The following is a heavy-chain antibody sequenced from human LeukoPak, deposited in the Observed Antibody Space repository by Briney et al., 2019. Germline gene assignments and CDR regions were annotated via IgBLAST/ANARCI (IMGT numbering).Heavy chain of an antibody. Sequence: PGRSLRLSCAASGLTFSSYGIHRVRQAPGNGLEWVAVISYDGTIRNYADSVKGRFTISRDNSKNTLYLQMNSLTAEDTALYYCAKGGCSSTTCYLANPWGQGTLVTVSS. CDR3: AKGGCSSTTCYLANP. D-gene: IGHD2-2*01. V-gene: IGHV3-30*18. CDR1: GLTFSSYG. J-gene: IGHJ5*02. CDR2: ISYDGTIR.